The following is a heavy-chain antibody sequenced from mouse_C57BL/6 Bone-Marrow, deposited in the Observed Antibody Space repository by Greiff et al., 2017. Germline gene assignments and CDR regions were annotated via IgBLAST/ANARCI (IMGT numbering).Heavy chain of an antibody. Sequence: VQLQQPGAELVKPGASVKLSCKASGSTFTSYWITWVKPRPGQGLEWIVDISPGSGSTNYNENVKSKATLTVDNASSTAYMQLSSLTSEDSAVYYCARTGSSLYYAMDYWGQGTSVTVSS. V-gene: IGHV1-55*01. CDR2: ISPGSGST. D-gene: IGHD1-1*01. J-gene: IGHJ4*01. CDR3: ARTGSSLYYAMDY. CDR1: GSTFTSYW.